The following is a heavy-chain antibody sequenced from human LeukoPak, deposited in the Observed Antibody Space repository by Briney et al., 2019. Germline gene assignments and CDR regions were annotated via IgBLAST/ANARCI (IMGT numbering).Heavy chain of an antibody. V-gene: IGHV1-18*04. CDR1: GYMFTSYY. D-gene: IGHD4-17*01. CDR3: ARALRSDHMDV. Sequence: ASVKVSCKASGYMFTSYYIHWFRQAPGQGLEWMGWISAYNGNTNYAQKLQGRVTMTTDTSTSTAYMELRSLRSDDTAVYYCARALRSDHMDVWGQGTTVTVSS. J-gene: IGHJ6*02. CDR2: ISAYNGNT.